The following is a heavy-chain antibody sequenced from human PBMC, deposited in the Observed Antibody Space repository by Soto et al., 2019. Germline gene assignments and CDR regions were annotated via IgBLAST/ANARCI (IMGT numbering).Heavy chain of an antibody. Sequence: ASVKVSCKASGYTFTSYYMHWVRHAPGQGLEWMGIINPSGGSTSYAQKFQGRVTMTRDTSTSTVYMELSSLRSEDTAVYYCARSYGGREYYYYGMDVWGQGTTVTVSS. CDR1: GYTFTSYY. V-gene: IGHV1-46*01. CDR3: ARSYGGREYYYYGMDV. J-gene: IGHJ6*02. D-gene: IGHD4-17*01. CDR2: INPSGGST.